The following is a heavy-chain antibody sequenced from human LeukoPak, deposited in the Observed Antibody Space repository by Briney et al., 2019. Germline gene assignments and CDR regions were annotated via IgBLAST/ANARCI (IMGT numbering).Heavy chain of an antibody. V-gene: IGHV1-69*05. CDR3: ARGYSSSWYDY. Sequence: SVKVSCKASGGTFSSYAISWVRQAPGQGLEWMGRIIPIFGTANYAQKLQGRVTMTTDTSTSTAYMELRSLRSDDTAVYYCARGYSSSWYDYWGQGTLVTVSS. D-gene: IGHD6-13*01. J-gene: IGHJ4*02. CDR2: IIPIFGTA. CDR1: GGTFSSYA.